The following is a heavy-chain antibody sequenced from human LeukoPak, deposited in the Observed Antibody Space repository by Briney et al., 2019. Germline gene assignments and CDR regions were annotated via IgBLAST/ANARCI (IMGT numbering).Heavy chain of an antibody. D-gene: IGHD4-17*01. CDR3: ARGVYGDYVGY. CDR2: IYYSGST. CDR1: GGSISSYY. V-gene: IGHV4-39*07. J-gene: IGHJ4*02. Sequence: SETLSLTCTVSGGSISSYYWGWIRQPPGKGLEWIGSIYYSGSTYYNPSLKSRVTISVDTSKNQFSLKLSSVTAADTAVYYCARGVYGDYVGYWGQGTLVTVSS.